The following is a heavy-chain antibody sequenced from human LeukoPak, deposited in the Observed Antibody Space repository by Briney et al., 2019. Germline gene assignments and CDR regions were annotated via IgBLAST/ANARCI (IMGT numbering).Heavy chain of an antibody. V-gene: IGHV3-74*01. CDR3: AREWKKTGAFDH. CDR2: INTDGSST. D-gene: IGHD1-1*01. CDR1: GFTFSSYW. J-gene: IGHJ4*02. Sequence: GGSLRLSCAASGFTFSSYWMHWVRQVPGKGLVWVSRINTDGSSTTYADSVKGRFTISRVNTENTLHLQMSSLRAEDTAVYYCAREWKKTGAFDHWGQGTLVTVSS.